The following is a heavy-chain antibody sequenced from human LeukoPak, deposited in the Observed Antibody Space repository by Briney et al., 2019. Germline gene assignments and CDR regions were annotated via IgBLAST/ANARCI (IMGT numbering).Heavy chain of an antibody. CDR3: ASSPPESGYDWRLYYYYYMDV. CDR2: IIPIFGTA. Sequence: SVKVSCKASGGTFSSYAISWVRQAPGQGLEWMGGIIPIFGTANYAQKFQGRVRITTDESTSTAYMELSSLRSEDTAVYYCASSPPESGYDWRLYYYYYMDVWGKGTTVTVSS. J-gene: IGHJ6*03. CDR1: GGTFSSYA. V-gene: IGHV1-69*05. D-gene: IGHD5-12*01.